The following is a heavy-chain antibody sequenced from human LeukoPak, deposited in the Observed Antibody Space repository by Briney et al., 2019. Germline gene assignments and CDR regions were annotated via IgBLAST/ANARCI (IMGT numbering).Heavy chain of an antibody. J-gene: IGHJ4*02. D-gene: IGHD3-9*01. V-gene: IGHV4-61*01. Sequence: SETLSLTCTVSGGSISSGPYYWGWIRQPPGKGLEWIGYIYYSGSTNYNPSLKSRVTISVDTSKNQFSLKLSSVTAADTAVYYCAGTLYDILTGYPNYFDYWGQGTLVTVSS. CDR3: AGTLYDILTGYPNYFDY. CDR1: GGSISSGPYY. CDR2: IYYSGST.